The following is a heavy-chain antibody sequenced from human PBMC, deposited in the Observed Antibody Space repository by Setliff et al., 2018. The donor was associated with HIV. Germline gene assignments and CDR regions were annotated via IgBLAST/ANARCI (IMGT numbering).Heavy chain of an antibody. V-gene: IGHV4-34*01. Sequence: PSETLSLTCAVYGGSFSGYYWSWIRQPPGKGLEWIGEINHTGSTNYNPSLKSRVTISVDTTKSQISLKLSSVTAAGTAVYYCARGAGYSYFDYSYYYMDVWGKGTTVTVSS. J-gene: IGHJ6*03. D-gene: IGHD5-18*01. CDR2: INHTGST. CDR3: ARGAGYSYFDYSYYYMDV. CDR1: GGSFSGYY.